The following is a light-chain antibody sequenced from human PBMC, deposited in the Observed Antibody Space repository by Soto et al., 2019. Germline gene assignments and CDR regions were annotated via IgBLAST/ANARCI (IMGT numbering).Light chain of an antibody. CDR3: QQSYSTPWT. J-gene: IGKJ1*01. Sequence: DIQMTQSPSTLSAFVGDRVTMRCRASQSISTWLAWYQQKPGKAPKLLIYAASSLQSGVPSRFSGSGSGTDFTLTISSLQPEDFAPYYCQQSYSTPWTFGQGTKVDIK. V-gene: IGKV1-39*01. CDR2: AAS. CDR1: QSISTW.